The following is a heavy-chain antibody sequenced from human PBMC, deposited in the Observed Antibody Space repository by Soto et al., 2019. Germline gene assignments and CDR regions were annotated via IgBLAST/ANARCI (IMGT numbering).Heavy chain of an antibody. D-gene: IGHD5-12*01. Sequence: EVQLLESGGGLVQPGGSLRLSCAASGFTFSTYAMNWVRQAPGKGLEWVSVISGRGGDTYYADSVKGRFTISRDNSKNTLYVHMTSLRVEDTAVYYCVKDREVATTRTVHFDYWGQGTLVTVSS. J-gene: IGHJ4*02. CDR2: ISGRGGDT. CDR3: VKDREVATTRTVHFDY. V-gene: IGHV3-23*01. CDR1: GFTFSTYA.